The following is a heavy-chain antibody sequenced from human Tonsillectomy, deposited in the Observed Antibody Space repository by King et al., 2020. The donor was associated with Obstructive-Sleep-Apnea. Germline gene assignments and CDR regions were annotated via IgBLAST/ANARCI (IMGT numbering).Heavy chain of an antibody. CDR3: AKISEKWYYYDSSHLQY. D-gene: IGHD3-22*01. Sequence: VQLVESGGGVVQPGRSLRLSCAASGFTFNAYGLHWVRLPPGKGLEWVAFISYDGSNALYGDNVKGRFTISIDNSKNTGYLQLNNLTTDDTAVYYCAKISEKWYYYDSSHLQYWGQGTLVTVSS. J-gene: IGHJ4*02. CDR2: ISYDGSNA. V-gene: IGHV3-30*18. CDR1: GFTFNAYG.